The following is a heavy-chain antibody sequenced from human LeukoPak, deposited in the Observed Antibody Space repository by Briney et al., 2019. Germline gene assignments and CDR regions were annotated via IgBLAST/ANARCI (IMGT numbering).Heavy chain of an antibody. CDR3: ARDYGDYEWESESNNWFDP. CDR1: GYAFTSYG. J-gene: IGHJ5*02. Sequence: ASVKVSCKASGYAFTSYGICWVRQAPGQGLEWMGWISAYNGNTNYAQKLQGRVTMTTDTSTSTAYMELRSLRSDDTAVYYCARDYGDYEWESESNNWFDPWGQGTLVTVSS. D-gene: IGHD4-17*01. CDR2: ISAYNGNT. V-gene: IGHV1-18*01.